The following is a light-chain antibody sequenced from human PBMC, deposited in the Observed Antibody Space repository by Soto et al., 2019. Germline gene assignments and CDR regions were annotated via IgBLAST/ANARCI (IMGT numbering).Light chain of an antibody. Sequence: QSVLTQPASVSGSPGQSITISCTGTSSDVGSYNYVSWYQQHPGKAPKLMIYEVTNRPSGVSNRFSGSKSGNTASLTISGLQAEDEADYYCSSYKNSNVVFGGGTKVTVL. CDR2: EVT. CDR1: SSDVGSYNY. J-gene: IGLJ2*01. V-gene: IGLV2-14*01. CDR3: SSYKNSNVV.